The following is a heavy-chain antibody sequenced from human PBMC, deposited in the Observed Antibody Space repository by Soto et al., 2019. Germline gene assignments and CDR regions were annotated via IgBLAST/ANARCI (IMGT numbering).Heavy chain of an antibody. D-gene: IGHD4-17*01. Sequence: QVQLVQSGAEVKKPGSSVKVSCKASGGTFSSYAISWVRQAPGQGLEWMGGIIPIFGTENYAQKFQGRVTITADKSTSTAYMELSSLRSDDTALYYCAFRWSDYAKPFDPWGQGTLVTVSS. J-gene: IGHJ5*02. V-gene: IGHV1-69*06. CDR2: IIPIFGTE. CDR1: GGTFSSYA. CDR3: AFRWSDYAKPFDP.